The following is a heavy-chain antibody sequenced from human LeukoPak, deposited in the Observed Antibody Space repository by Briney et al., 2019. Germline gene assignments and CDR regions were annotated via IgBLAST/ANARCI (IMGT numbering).Heavy chain of an antibody. V-gene: IGHV3-7*01. Sequence: GGSLRLSCAASGFTFSSYWMSWVRQAPGKGLEWVANIKQDGSEKHYVDSVKGRFTISRDNAKTSLYLQMNSLRAEDTAVYYCARDMRPANTAMAQGAWYFDLWGRGTLVTVSS. CDR2: IKQDGSEK. CDR3: ARDMRPANTAMAQGAWYFDL. CDR1: GFTFSSYW. D-gene: IGHD5-18*01. J-gene: IGHJ2*01.